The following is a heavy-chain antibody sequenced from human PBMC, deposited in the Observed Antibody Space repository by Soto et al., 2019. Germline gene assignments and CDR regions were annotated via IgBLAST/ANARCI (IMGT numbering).Heavy chain of an antibody. CDR1: GGSISSYF. J-gene: IGHJ4*02. Sequence: SETLSLTCTVSGGSISSYFWSWIRQPPGKGLEWIAYIYSSGNTDYNPSLKSRVTISVDTSMNQFSLQLTSVTAADTAMYYCARGPTTEKVDSWGQGILVTVSS. CDR2: IYSSGNT. CDR3: ARGPTTEKVDS. V-gene: IGHV4-59*08.